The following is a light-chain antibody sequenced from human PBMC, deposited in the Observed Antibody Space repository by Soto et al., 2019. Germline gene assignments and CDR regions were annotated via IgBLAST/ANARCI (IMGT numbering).Light chain of an antibody. CDR2: GAS. Sequence: DIQMTQSPSSLSASVGDRVTITCRASQSVRSYLNWYQQKPGKAPKVLMYGASTLQSGVPSRFSGSGSVTDFTLTISSLQPEDFATYYCQQSFNTPYTFGQGTKLEIK. CDR1: QSVRSY. CDR3: QQSFNTPYT. V-gene: IGKV1-39*01. J-gene: IGKJ2*01.